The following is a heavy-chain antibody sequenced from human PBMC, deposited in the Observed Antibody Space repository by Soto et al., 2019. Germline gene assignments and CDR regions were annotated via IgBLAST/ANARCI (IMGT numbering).Heavy chain of an antibody. CDR3: ARWWDWLQQVL. J-gene: IGHJ4*02. Sequence: QVQLQESGPGLVKPSGTLSLTCGVSGGSIRSNKCWSCVRQPPVKGLEWIGEIDYSGSNNYNPSLKRRVTISVDKYKNQFSLKLDSVSAADTDVYYCARWWDWLQQVLWGQGTLVTVSS. CDR1: GGSIRSNKC. D-gene: IGHD3-9*01. V-gene: IGHV4-4*02. CDR2: IDYSGSN.